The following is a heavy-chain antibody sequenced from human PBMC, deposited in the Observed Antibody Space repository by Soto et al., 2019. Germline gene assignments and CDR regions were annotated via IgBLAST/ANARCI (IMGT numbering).Heavy chain of an antibody. CDR1: GYTFTSYA. Sequence: QVPLVQSGAEAKKPGASVRVAFKPSGYTFTSYAITWVRQAPGPGLQWMGWIDPFTGDTTYSQNSQGRVIMTTDTSASTAYMELRGLGSDDAAVYFGARGLVRAVITGLAYGGQGTLVTVSS. CDR3: ARGLVRAVITGLAY. CDR2: IDPFTGDT. D-gene: IGHD3-10*01. J-gene: IGHJ4*02. V-gene: IGHV1-18*04.